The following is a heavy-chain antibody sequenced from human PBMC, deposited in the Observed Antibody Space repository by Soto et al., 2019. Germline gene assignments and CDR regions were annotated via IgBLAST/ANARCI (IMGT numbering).Heavy chain of an antibody. CDR3: ARQYDYGGYFFDY. Sequence: SETLSLTCTVSGGSISSSSYYWGWIRQPPGKGLEWIGSIYYSGSTYYNPSLKSRVTISVDTSKNQFSLKLSSVTAADTAVYYCARQYDYGGYFFDYWGQGTLVTVSS. CDR2: IYYSGST. V-gene: IGHV4-39*01. CDR1: GGSISSSSYY. J-gene: IGHJ4*02. D-gene: IGHD4-17*01.